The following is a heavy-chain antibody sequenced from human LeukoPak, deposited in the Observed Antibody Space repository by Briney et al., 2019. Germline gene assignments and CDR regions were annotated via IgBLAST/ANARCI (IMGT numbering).Heavy chain of an antibody. CDR3: ARDSQRTVTKFVGAFDI. CDR2: IYYSGST. J-gene: IGHJ3*02. D-gene: IGHD4-17*01. Sequence: PSETLSLTCTVSGGSISSYYWSWIRQPPGKGLEWIGYIYYSGSTNYNPSLKSRVTISVDTSKNQFSLKLSSVTAADTAVYYCARDSQRTVTKFVGAFDIWGQGTMVTVPS. V-gene: IGHV4-59*01. CDR1: GGSISSYY.